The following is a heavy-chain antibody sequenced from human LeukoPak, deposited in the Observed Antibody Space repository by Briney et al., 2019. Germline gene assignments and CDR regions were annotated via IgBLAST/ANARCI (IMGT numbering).Heavy chain of an antibody. CDR2: IYPSNGGT. CDR1: GYTFTGSY. J-gene: IGHJ5*02. Sequence: GASVKVSCKASGYTFTGSYMHWVRQAPGQGLEWMGWIYPSNGGTNYAQKFQGRVTMTRDTSISTAYMELSSLRSDDTAVYYCARSNIATRRGVNWFDPWGQGTLVTVSS. D-gene: IGHD6-6*01. V-gene: IGHV1-2*02. CDR3: ARSNIATRRGVNWFDP.